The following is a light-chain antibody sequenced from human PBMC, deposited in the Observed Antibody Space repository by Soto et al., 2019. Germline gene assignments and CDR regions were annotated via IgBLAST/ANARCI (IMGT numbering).Light chain of an antibody. Sequence: DVQMTQSPSSLSASVGDRVTITCRASQDINSYLAWYQQKPGNAPKSLIYAASSVQTGVTSRFSGSESGTDFNLTISNLQPDYSATYYCQPYNFYPLYFGGGTKVEIK. CDR1: QDINSY. V-gene: IGKV1D-16*01. J-gene: IGKJ4*01. CDR2: AAS. CDR3: QPYNFYPLY.